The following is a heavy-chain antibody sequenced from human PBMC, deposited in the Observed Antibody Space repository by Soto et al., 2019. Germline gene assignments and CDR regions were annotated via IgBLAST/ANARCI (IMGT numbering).Heavy chain of an antibody. V-gene: IGHV4-61*01. J-gene: IGHJ4*02. CDR3: ARDFGGYGDLDF. CDR2: IYYRGST. CDR1: GGSVSSGSYY. Sequence: QVQLQESGPGLVKPSETLSLTCTVSGGSVSSGSYYWSWIRQPPGKGLEWIGYIYYRGSTNYNPSLKSRVTMSVDASQNQLALKLSAATAADTAVYYCARDFGGYGDLDFWGQGTLVTVSA. D-gene: IGHD4-17*01.